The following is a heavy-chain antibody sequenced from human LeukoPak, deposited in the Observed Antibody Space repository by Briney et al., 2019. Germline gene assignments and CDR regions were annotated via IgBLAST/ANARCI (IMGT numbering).Heavy chain of an antibody. D-gene: IGHD5-24*01. CDR2: IYHSGST. Sequence: PSETLSLTCTVSGGSISSSSYYWGWIRQPPGKGLEWIGSIYHSGSTHYNPSLKSRVTISVDTSKNQFSLKLSSVTAADTAVYYCARWRDGYNLAFDYWGQGTLVTVSS. CDR1: GGSISSSSYY. V-gene: IGHV4-39*01. CDR3: ARWRDGYNLAFDY. J-gene: IGHJ4*02.